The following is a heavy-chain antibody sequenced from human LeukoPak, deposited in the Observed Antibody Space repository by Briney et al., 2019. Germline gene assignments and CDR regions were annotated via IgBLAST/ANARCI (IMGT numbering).Heavy chain of an antibody. CDR2: IYYSGST. V-gene: IGHV4-61*01. CDR1: GDSVSSGSYH. D-gene: IGHD4-23*01. CDR3: ARSVVTLYWYFDL. Sequence: SETLSLTCTVSGDSVSSGSYHWSWIRQPPGKGLEWIGYIYYSGSTNYNPSLKRRVTISPDTSKNQFSLKLSSVTTADTAVYYCARSVVTLYWYFDLWGRGTLVTVSS. J-gene: IGHJ2*01.